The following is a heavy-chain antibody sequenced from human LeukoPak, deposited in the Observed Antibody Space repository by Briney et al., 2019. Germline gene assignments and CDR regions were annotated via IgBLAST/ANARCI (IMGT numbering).Heavy chain of an antibody. J-gene: IGHJ4*02. CDR3: ARGARYCSSTSCYFFDY. CDR2: IYYSGST. V-gene: IGHV4-39*01. CDR1: GDSLSSDVYS. D-gene: IGHD2-2*01. Sequence: SETLSLTCTVSGDSLSSDVYSWSWIRQPDGKGLEWIGSIYYSGSTYYNPSLKSRVTISVDTSKNQFSLKLSSVTAADTAVYYCARGARYCSSTSCYFFDYWGQGTLVTVSS.